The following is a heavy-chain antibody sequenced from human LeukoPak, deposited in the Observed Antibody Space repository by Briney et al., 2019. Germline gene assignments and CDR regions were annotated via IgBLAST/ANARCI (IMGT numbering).Heavy chain of an antibody. CDR1: GVSISSSNSY. D-gene: IGHD2-2*01. J-gene: IGHJ5*02. Sequence: SETLSLTCTVSGVSISSSNSYWGWIRQPPGKGLEWIGSIYYSGNTYYNASLKSQVSISIDTSKNQFSLKLSSVTAADTAVYYCARASRQRPWFDPWGQGTLVTVSS. CDR3: ARASRQRPWFDP. V-gene: IGHV4-39*01. CDR2: IYYSGNT.